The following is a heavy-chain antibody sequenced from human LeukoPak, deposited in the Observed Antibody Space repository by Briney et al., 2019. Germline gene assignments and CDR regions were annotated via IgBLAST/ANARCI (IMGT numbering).Heavy chain of an antibody. V-gene: IGHV2-5*02. Sequence: ESGPTLVNPTQTLTLTCTFSGFSLSTSGVGVGWIRQPPGKALEWLALIYWDDDKRYSPSLKSRLTITKDTSKNRVVLTMTNMDPVDTATYYCAHVNYDYVWGSYSLFDYWGQGTLVTVSS. CDR3: AHVNYDYVWGSYSLFDY. CDR2: IYWDDDK. J-gene: IGHJ4*02. CDR1: GFSLSTSGVG. D-gene: IGHD3-16*01.